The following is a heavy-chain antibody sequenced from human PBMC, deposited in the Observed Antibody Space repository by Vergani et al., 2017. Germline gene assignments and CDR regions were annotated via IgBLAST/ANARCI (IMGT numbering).Heavy chain of an antibody. Sequence: QVQLQESGPGLVKPSETLSLTCTVSGGSISSYYWSWIRQPPGKGLEWIGYIYYSGSTNYHPSLKSRVTISVDTSKNQFSLKLSSVTAADTAVYYCARVYYYGSGSYGWFDPWGQGTLVTVSS. J-gene: IGHJ5*02. CDR1: GGSISSYY. CDR3: ARVYYYGSGSYGWFDP. V-gene: IGHV4-59*01. CDR2: IYYSGST. D-gene: IGHD3-10*01.